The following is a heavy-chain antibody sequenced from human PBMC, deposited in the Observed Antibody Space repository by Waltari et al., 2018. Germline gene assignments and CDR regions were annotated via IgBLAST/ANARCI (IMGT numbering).Heavy chain of an antibody. CDR2: ISYDGVIK. D-gene: IGHD5-12*01. J-gene: IGHJ4*02. Sequence: HVQLVEAGGGVLQPGRSLRVSCAALGFNSAIYLMILFRQAPGQGLEWVAFISYDGVIKNYADSVKGRFTISRDNSKNTVYLQMSSLTSADTAVYFCAREATMREYFDYWGQGAQVTVSS. CDR3: AREATMREYFDY. V-gene: IGHV3-30*03. CDR1: GFNSAIYL.